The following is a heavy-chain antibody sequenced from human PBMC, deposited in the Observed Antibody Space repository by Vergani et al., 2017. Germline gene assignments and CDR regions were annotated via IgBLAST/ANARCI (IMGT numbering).Heavy chain of an antibody. Sequence: VQLVESGGGLVQPGGSLRLSCAASGFTVSSNYMSWVRQPPGKGLEWIGEIYHSGSTNYNPSLKSRVTISVDKSKNQFSLKLSSVTAADTAVYYCARVTRREFDYWGQGTLVTVSS. CDR3: ARVTRREFDY. J-gene: IGHJ4*02. V-gene: IGHV4-4*02. D-gene: IGHD1-1*01. CDR1: GFTVSSNY. CDR2: IYHSGST.